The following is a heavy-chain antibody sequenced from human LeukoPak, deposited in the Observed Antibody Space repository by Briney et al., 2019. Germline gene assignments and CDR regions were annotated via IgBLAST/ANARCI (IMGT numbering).Heavy chain of an antibody. CDR3: AKERTWELLGSFLFDY. D-gene: IGHD1-26*01. V-gene: IGHV3-30*18. J-gene: IGHJ4*02. CDR2: ISYDGSNK. CDR1: GFTFSSYG. Sequence: GGSLRLSCAASGFTFSSYGMHWVRQAPGKGLEWVAVISYDGSNKYYADSVKGRFTISRDNSKNTLYLQMNSLRAEDTAVYYCAKERTWELLGSFLFDYWGQGTLVTVSS.